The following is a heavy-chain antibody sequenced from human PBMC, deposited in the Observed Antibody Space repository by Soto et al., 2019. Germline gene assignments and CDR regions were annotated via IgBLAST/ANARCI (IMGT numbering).Heavy chain of an antibody. D-gene: IGHD2-2*01. J-gene: IGHJ6*02. CDR2: IYYSGST. Sequence: SETLSLTCTVSGGSISSYYWSWIRQPPGKGLEWIGYIYYSGSTNYNPSLKSRVTISVDTSKNQFSLKLSSVTAADTAVYYCAREAGIKKYCSSTSCYFYYGMDVWGQGTTVTVSS. V-gene: IGHV4-59*01. CDR1: GGSISSYY. CDR3: AREAGIKKYCSSTSCYFYYGMDV.